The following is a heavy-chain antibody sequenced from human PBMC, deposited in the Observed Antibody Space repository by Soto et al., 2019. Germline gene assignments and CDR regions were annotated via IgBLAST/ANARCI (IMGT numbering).Heavy chain of an antibody. CDR1: GFTFSSYA. CDR3: AMAGIAAAHYYYGMDV. CDR2: ISGSGGST. Sequence: PGGSLRLSCAASGFTFSSYAMSWVRQAPGKGLEWVSAISGSGGSTYYADSVKGRFTISRDNSKNTLYLQMNSLRAEDTAVYYCAMAGIAAAHYYYGMDVWGDGTTVTVYS. V-gene: IGHV3-23*01. J-gene: IGHJ6*04. D-gene: IGHD6-13*01.